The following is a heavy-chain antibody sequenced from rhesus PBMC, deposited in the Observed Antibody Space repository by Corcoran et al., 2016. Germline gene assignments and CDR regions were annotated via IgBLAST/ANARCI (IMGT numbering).Heavy chain of an antibody. Sequence: QVQLQESGPGLVKPSETLSLTCAVSGGSVSSSNWWSWIRQPPGKGLEWIGYISGSSGSTYYNPSLKSRVTISTDTSKNQVSLKLSSVTAADTAVYYCARDLTSGSYYFDYWGQGVLVTVSS. CDR1: GGSVSSSNW. J-gene: IGHJ4*01. V-gene: IGHV4-65*01. CDR3: ARDLTSGSYYFDY. D-gene: IGHD3-16*01. CDR2: ISGSSGST.